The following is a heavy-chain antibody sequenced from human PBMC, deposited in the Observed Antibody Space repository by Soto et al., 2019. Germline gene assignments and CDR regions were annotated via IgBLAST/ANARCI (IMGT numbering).Heavy chain of an antibody. V-gene: IGHV4-31*03. Sequence: SETLSLTCTLSGGSISSGGYYWSWIRQHPGKGLEWIGYIYYSGSTYYNPSLKSRVTISVDTSKNQFSLKLSSVTAADTAVYYCARLGLAYYDFWSGYYGPFDIWGQGTMVTVSS. J-gene: IGHJ3*02. D-gene: IGHD3-3*01. CDR3: ARLGLAYYDFWSGYYGPFDI. CDR1: GGSISSGGYY. CDR2: IYYSGST.